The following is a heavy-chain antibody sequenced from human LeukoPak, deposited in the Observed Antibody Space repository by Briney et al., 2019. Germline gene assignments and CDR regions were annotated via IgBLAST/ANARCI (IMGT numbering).Heavy chain of an antibody. J-gene: IGHJ4*02. D-gene: IGHD3-10*01. CDR2: IYSGGST. CDR1: GLTVSSNY. V-gene: IGHV3-53*01. Sequence: PGGSLRLSCAVSGLTVSSNYMSWVRQAPGKGLEWFSAIYSGGSTFYADSVKGRFTISRDNSKNTLYLQMNSLRAEDTAVYYCARDPYNSGSSYFDYWGQGTLVTVSS. CDR3: ARDPYNSGSSYFDY.